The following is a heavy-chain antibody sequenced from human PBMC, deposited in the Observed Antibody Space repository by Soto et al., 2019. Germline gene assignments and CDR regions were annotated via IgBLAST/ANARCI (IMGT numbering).Heavy chain of an antibody. CDR2: IYYSGST. V-gene: IGHV4-39*01. J-gene: IGHJ4*02. CDR3: ARIVGIRNSIGQRYYFDY. D-gene: IGHD6-19*01. Sequence: QLQLQESGPGLVKPSETLSLTCTVSGGSVSSTSYYWGWIRQPPGKGLEWIGSIYYSGSTYYNPSLNSRFTISVDTSKNQFSLKLSSVTAADTAVYYCARIVGIRNSIGQRYYFDYWGQGTLVTVSS. CDR1: GGSVSSTSYY.